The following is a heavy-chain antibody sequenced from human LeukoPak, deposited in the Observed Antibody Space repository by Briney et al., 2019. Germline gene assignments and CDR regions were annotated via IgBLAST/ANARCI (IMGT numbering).Heavy chain of an antibody. Sequence: PGGSLRLSCAASGFTISSNYMNWVRQAPGKGLEWVSAISGSGGSTYYADSVKGRFTISRDNSKNTLYLQMNSLRAEDTAVYYCATEVYYYGSGSYYNDPSTFDYWGQGTLVTVSS. CDR1: GFTISSNY. CDR3: ATEVYYYGSGSYYNDPSTFDY. V-gene: IGHV3-23*01. D-gene: IGHD3-10*01. J-gene: IGHJ4*02. CDR2: ISGSGGST.